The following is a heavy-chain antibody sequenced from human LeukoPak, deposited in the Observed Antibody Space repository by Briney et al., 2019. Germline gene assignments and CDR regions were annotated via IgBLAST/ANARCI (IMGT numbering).Heavy chain of an antibody. CDR1: GFTFDDYA. D-gene: IGHD3-16*02. J-gene: IGHJ4*02. V-gene: IGHV3-9*01. Sequence: GGSLRLSCAASGFTFDDYAMHWVRQAPGKGLEWVSGISWNSGSIGYADSVKGRFTISRDNAKNSLYLQMNSLRAEDTALYYCAKSFAHDYVWGSYRYLDCWGQGTLVTVSS. CDR2: ISWNSGSI. CDR3: AKSFAHDYVWGSYRYLDC.